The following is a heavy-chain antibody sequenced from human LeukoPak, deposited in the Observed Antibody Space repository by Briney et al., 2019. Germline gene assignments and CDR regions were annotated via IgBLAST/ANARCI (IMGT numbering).Heavy chain of an antibody. CDR2: ISYDGSNK. D-gene: IGHD4-11*01. J-gene: IGHJ4*02. CDR3: ARDWTTVTHFYY. CDR1: GFTFSSYA. V-gene: IGHV3-30*04. Sequence: GGSLRLSCAASGFTFSSYAMHWVRQAPGKGLEWVAVISYDGSNKYYADSVKGRFTISRDNSKNTLYLQMNSLRAEDTAVYYCARDWTTVTHFYYRGQGTLVTVSS.